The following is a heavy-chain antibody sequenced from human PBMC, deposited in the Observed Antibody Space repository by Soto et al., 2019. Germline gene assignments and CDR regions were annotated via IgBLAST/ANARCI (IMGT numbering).Heavy chain of an antibody. CDR3: ASVYYDFWSGSGSHNWLDP. V-gene: IGHV4-30-4*01. CDR2: VYYSGST. D-gene: IGHD3-3*01. Sequence: KASETLSLTCTVSGGSISSGDYYWSWIRQPPGKGLEWIGYVYYSGSTYYNPSLKSRVTISVDTSKNQFSLKLSSVTAADTAVYYCASVYYDFWSGSGSHNWLDPWGQGTLVTVS. CDR1: GGSISSGDYY. J-gene: IGHJ5*02.